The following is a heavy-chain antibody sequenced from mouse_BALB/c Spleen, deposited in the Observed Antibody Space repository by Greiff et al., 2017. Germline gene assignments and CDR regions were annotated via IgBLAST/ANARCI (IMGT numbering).Heavy chain of an antibody. CDR3: ARVGVTTAQPFAY. J-gene: IGHJ3*01. V-gene: IGHV1-54*01. CDR2: INPGSGGT. D-gene: IGHD1-2*01. Sequence: VKLMESGAELVRPGTSVKVSCKASGYAFTNYLIEWVKQRPGQGLEWIGVINPGSGGTNYNEKFKGKATLTADKSSSTAYMQLSSLTSDDSAVYFCARVGVTTAQPFAYWGQGTLVTVSA. CDR1: GYAFTNYL.